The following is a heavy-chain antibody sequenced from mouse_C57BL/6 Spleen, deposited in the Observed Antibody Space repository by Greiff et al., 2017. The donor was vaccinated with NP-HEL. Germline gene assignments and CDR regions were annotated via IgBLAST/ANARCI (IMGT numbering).Heavy chain of an antibody. Sequence: EVKLEESGGGLVQPGGSMKLSCAASGFTFSDAWMDWVRQSPEKGLEWVAEIRNKANNHATYYAESVKGRFTISRDDSKSSVYLQMNSLVAEDTGIYYCTSHDVRYYYAMDYWGQGTSVTVSS. CDR1: GFTFSDAW. J-gene: IGHJ4*01. CDR3: TSHDVRYYYAMDY. V-gene: IGHV6-6*01. CDR2: IRNKANNHAT. D-gene: IGHD2-12*01.